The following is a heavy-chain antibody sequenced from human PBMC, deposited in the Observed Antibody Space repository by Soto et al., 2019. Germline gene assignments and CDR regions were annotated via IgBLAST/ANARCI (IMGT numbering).Heavy chain of an antibody. CDR3: ARVRKMTVTQDGMDV. D-gene: IGHD4-4*01. J-gene: IGHJ6*02. V-gene: IGHV3-33*01. CDR2: IWYDGSNK. Sequence: GRSLRLSCAASGFTFSSYGMHWVRQAPGKGLEWVAVIWYDGSNKYYADSVQGRFTISRDNSKNTLYLQMNSLRAEDTAVYYCARVRKMTVTQDGMDVWGQGNTVTVS. CDR1: GFTFSSYG.